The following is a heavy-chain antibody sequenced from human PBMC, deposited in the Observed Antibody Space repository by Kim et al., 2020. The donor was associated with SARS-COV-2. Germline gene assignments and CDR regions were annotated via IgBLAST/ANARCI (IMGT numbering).Heavy chain of an antibody. D-gene: IGHD6-13*01. J-gene: IGHJ6*02. CDR3: AREQLFPYHGMDV. V-gene: IGHV6-1*01. Sequence: YAVSVKSRITINPDTSKNQFSLQLNSVTPEDTAVYYCAREQLFPYHGMDVWGQGTTVTVSS.